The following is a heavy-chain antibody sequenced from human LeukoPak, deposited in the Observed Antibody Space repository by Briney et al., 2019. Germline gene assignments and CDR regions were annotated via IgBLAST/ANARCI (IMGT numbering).Heavy chain of an antibody. D-gene: IGHD2-15*01. J-gene: IGHJ6*03. CDR2: ITWNGGST. Sequence: PGGSLRLSCAASGFSFNDYGMSWVRQAPGQGPEWVSGITWNGGSTDYAASVKGRFTISRDNAKNPLYLRMNSLRDEDTALYYCARGGGSIRHSYYYYVDVWGKGTSVTVSS. CDR3: ARGGGSIRHSYYYYVDV. CDR1: GFSFNDYG. V-gene: IGHV3-20*04.